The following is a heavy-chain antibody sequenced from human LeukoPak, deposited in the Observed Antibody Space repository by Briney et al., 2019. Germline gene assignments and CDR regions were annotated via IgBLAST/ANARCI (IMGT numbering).Heavy chain of an antibody. Sequence: ASVKVSCKTSGFTFSNYNICWVRQAPGQGLEWMGWVSGYNGHTNYAQNLQGRVTMTTDTSTSTAYMELRSLRSDDTAVYYCARDDRYSGCDYDYWGQGTLVTVSS. V-gene: IGHV1-18*01. J-gene: IGHJ4*02. CDR3: ARDDRYSGCDYDY. CDR2: VSGYNGHT. D-gene: IGHD5-12*01. CDR1: GFTFSNYN.